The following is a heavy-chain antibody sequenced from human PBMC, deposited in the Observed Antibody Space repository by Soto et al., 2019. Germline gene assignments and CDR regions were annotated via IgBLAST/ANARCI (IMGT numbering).Heavy chain of an antibody. CDR3: ARGDLNYYDSSGYVWFEP. CDR2: IYYSGST. V-gene: IGHV4-59*01. CDR1: GGSISSYY. J-gene: IGHJ5*02. Sequence: PSETLSLTCTVSGGSISSYYWSWIRQPPGKGLEWIGYIYYSGSTNYNPSLKSRVTISVDTSKNQFSLKLSSVTAADTAVYYCARGDLNYYDSSGYVWFEPWGQGTLVTVSS. D-gene: IGHD3-22*01.